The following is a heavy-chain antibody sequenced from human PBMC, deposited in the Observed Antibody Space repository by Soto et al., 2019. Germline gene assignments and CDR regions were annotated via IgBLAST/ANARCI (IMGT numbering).Heavy chain of an antibody. V-gene: IGHV4-31*03. Sequence: QVQLQESGPGLVRPSQTLSLTCTVSGGSLNSGGYFWSWIRQVPGKGLEWIGYVYSGDIAYYNPSLQSRVTIALDTSKQQFSLTLTSVTAADTAIYFGAREVMSSVTSGWFDPWGQGTLVTVSS. CDR3: AREVMSSVTSGWFDP. CDR2: VYSGDIA. J-gene: IGHJ5*02. CDR1: GGSLNSGGYF. D-gene: IGHD4-17*01.